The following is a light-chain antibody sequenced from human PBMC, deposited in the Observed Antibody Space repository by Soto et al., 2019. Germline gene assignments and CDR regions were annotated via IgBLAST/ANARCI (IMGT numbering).Light chain of an antibody. Sequence: EIVLTQSPGTLSLSPGERATLSCRANQSVTSNYLAWYQQKPGQAPRLLIYGASNRATGIPDRFRGSGSGTDFTLTISRLEPEDFAVYYCQQFRSSPPMYTFGQGTRLEIK. CDR2: GAS. CDR1: QSVTSNY. CDR3: QQFRSSPPMYT. J-gene: IGKJ2*01. V-gene: IGKV3-20*01.